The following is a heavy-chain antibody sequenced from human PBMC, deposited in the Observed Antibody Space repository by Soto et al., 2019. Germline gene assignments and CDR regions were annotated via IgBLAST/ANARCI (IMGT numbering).Heavy chain of an antibody. CDR1: GFSLSTSGVG. Sequence: SGPTLVNPTQTLTLTCTFSGFSLSTSGVGAGWIRQPPGKALEWLALNYWNDDKRYSPSLKSRLTITKDTSKNQVVLTMTNMDPVDTATYFCAHIPGYSTLDYWGQGTLVTVSS. D-gene: IGHD4-4*01. V-gene: IGHV2-5*01. J-gene: IGHJ4*02. CDR3: AHIPGYSTLDY. CDR2: NYWNDDK.